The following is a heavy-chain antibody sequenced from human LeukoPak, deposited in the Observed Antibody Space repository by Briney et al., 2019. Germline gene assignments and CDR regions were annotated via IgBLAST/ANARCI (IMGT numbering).Heavy chain of an antibody. V-gene: IGHV4-61*08. CDR1: GASVSSGGYY. J-gene: IGHJ4*02. CDR2: IYCSGST. D-gene: IGHD3-10*01. CDR3: ARRGGSGRSFDY. Sequence: PSETLSLTCTVSGASVSSGGYYWSWIRQPPGKGLEWIGYIYCSGSTNFNPSLKSRVTISVDTSKNQFSLKVSSVTAADTAVYYCARRGGSGRSFDYWGQGTLVTVSS.